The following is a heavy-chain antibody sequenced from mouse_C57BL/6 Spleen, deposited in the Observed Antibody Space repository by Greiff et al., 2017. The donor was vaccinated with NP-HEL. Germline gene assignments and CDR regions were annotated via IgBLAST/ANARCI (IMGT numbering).Heavy chain of an antibody. CDR2: IDPETGGT. J-gene: IGHJ4*01. D-gene: IGHD1-1*01. CDR1: GYTFTDYE. V-gene: IGHV1-15*01. CDR3: TRSGPLLRSQSGAMDD. Sequence: QVQLQQSGAELVRPGASVTLSCKASGYTFTDYEMHWVKQTPVHGLEWIGAIDPETGGTAYNQKFKGKAILTADKSSSTAYMELRSLTSEDSAVYYCTRSGPLLRSQSGAMDDWGQGTSVTVSS.